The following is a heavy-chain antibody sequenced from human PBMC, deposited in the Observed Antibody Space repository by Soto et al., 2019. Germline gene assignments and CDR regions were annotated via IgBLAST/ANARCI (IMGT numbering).Heavy chain of an antibody. V-gene: IGHV4-59*08. J-gene: IGHJ4*02. D-gene: IGHD4-17*01. CDR2: IYYSGST. CDR1: GGSISSYY. Sequence: SETLSLTCTVSGGSISSYYWSWIRQPPGKGLEWIGYIYYSGSTNYNPSLKSRVTISVDTSKNQFSLKLSSVTAADTAVYYCAKTTVTPYYFDYWGQGTLVTVSS. CDR3: AKTTVTPYYFDY.